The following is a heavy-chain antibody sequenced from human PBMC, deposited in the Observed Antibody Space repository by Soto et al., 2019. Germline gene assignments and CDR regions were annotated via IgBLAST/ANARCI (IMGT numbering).Heavy chain of an antibody. CDR1: GFTFSSYG. V-gene: IGHV3-30*18. Sequence: QVQLGESGGGVVQPGRSLRLSCAASGFTFSSYGMHWVRQAPDKGLEWVAVISYDGSNKYYADSVKGRFTISRDNSKNTLYLQMNSLRAEDTAVYYCAKDSRIVVVTAPYDYWGQGTLVTVSA. CDR2: ISYDGSNK. CDR3: AKDSRIVVVTAPYDY. J-gene: IGHJ4*02. D-gene: IGHD2-21*02.